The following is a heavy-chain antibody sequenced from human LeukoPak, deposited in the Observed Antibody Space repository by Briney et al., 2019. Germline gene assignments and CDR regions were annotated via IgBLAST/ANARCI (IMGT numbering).Heavy chain of an antibody. V-gene: IGHV3-23*01. J-gene: IGHJ1*01. CDR1: GFTLSSYA. CDR2: LSGISGSS. CDR3: VWSPYSSGHYLYFQH. Sequence: GGSLRLSCAASGFTLSSYAMTWVRQAPGRAREGFSSLSGISGSSYSANYMTARFTIFSKNSKNTLYLQMNSLSAEDTAVSYCVWSPYSSGHYLYFQHWGQGTLVTVSS. D-gene: IGHD3-22*01.